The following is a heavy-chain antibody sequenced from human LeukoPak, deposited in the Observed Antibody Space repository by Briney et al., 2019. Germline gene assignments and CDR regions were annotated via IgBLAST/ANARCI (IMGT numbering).Heavy chain of an antibody. D-gene: IGHD1-26*01. CDR2: IIPFVGIT. Sequence: SVTVSCKASGGTLSSYPISWIRQAPGQGIELMGRIIPFVGITNYAPRFQGRVTITADKDTTTAYMELSGLTSEDTAVYYCARPRSTESGSYNWFDPWGQGTLVTVSS. CDR3: ARPRSTESGSYNWFDP. CDR1: GGTLSSYP. V-gene: IGHV1-69*02. J-gene: IGHJ5*02.